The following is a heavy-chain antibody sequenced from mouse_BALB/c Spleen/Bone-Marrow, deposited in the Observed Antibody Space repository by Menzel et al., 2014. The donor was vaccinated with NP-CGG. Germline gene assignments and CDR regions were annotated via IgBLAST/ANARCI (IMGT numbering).Heavy chain of an antibody. Sequence: EVHLVESGGGSVNLGGSLKLSCAASGFTFSSYYMSWVRQTPDRRLELVAAINTNGGSTYYPDTVKGRFTISRDNANNTLYLQMSSLKSDDTALFYCARSPYYGNFAYWGQGTLVTVSA. CDR2: INTNGGST. V-gene: IGHV5-6-2*01. CDR1: GFTFSSYY. D-gene: IGHD2-10*01. J-gene: IGHJ3*01. CDR3: ARSPYYGNFAY.